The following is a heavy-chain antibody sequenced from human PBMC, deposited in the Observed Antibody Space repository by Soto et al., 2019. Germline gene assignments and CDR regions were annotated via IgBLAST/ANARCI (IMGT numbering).Heavy chain of an antibody. CDR2: ISGSGDYT. J-gene: IGHJ4*02. CDR3: AKDRNYPRDQFHY. Sequence: PGGSLRLSCAASGFTFTSYAMSWVRQAPGKGLEWVSSISGSGDYTYHADSVKGRFTISRDNSKNTLYLQMNSLRAEDTAVYYCAKDRNYPRDQFHYWGQGTLVTVSS. V-gene: IGHV3-23*01. CDR1: GFTFTSYA. D-gene: IGHD1-7*01.